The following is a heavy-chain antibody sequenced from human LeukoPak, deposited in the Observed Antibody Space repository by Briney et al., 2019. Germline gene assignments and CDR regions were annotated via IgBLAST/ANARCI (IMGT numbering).Heavy chain of an antibody. CDR2: IYYSGDT. CDR3: ARHRAPHSSGWLGFDY. D-gene: IGHD6-19*01. J-gene: IGHJ4*02. V-gene: IGHV4-59*08. CDR1: GGSISSYY. Sequence: SETLSLTCTVSGGSISSYYWSWIRQPPGKGLEWIGYIYYSGDTNYNPSLKSRVTISADTSKNQFSLKLSSVTVADTAVYYCARHRAPHSSGWLGFDYWGQGALVTVSS.